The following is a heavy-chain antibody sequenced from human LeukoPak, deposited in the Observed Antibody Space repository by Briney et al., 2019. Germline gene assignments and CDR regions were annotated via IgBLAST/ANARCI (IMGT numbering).Heavy chain of an antibody. D-gene: IGHD4-23*01. CDR2: IIPIFGTA. V-gene: IGHV1-69*13. CDR1: GGTFSIYA. Sequence: SVKVSCKASGGTFSIYAISWVRQAPGQGLEWMGGIIPIFGTANYAQKFQGRVTITADESTSTAYMELSSLRSEDTAVYYCARAARWSTQFGAFDIWGQGTMVTVSS. J-gene: IGHJ3*02. CDR3: ARAARWSTQFGAFDI.